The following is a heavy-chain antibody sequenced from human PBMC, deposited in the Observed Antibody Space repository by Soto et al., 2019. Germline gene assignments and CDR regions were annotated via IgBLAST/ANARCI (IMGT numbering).Heavy chain of an antibody. J-gene: IGHJ5*02. CDR1: GGSISSSSYY. V-gene: IGHV4-39*07. CDR2: IYYSGST. CDR3: ARDAENWFDP. Sequence: SETLSLTCTVSGGSISSSSYYWGWIRQPPGKGLEWIGNIYYSGSTYYNPSLKSRVTISVDTSKNQFSLKLSSVTAADTAVYYCARDAENWFDPWGQGTLVTVSS.